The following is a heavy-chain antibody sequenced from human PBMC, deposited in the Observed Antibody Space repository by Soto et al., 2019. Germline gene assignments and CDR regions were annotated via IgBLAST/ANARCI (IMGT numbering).Heavy chain of an antibody. CDR1: GGSISNYY. D-gene: IGHD2-2*01. V-gene: IGHV4-59*01. Sequence: PSETLSLTCIVAGGSISNYYWSWIRQPPGKGLEWIGYIYYSGSTNYNPSLQSRVTISVDTSKNQFSLKLSSVTAVDTAVYYCARAVLPATAPFDYWGQGTLVTVSS. J-gene: IGHJ4*02. CDR3: ARAVLPATAPFDY. CDR2: IYYSGST.